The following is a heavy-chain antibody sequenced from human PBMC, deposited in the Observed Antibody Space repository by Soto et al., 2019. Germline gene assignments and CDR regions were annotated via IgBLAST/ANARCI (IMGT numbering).Heavy chain of an antibody. Sequence: TTVKRPGLTLVKPPQPLTLPGGSPGFPISTPGEGWAWFRRPPGKPPKRLALINWNEDQRYSPSLKSRLTITRDTSKNQVVLTMTNMDPVDTATYYCAHSHIIETTSGHNWFDPWGQGTLVTVSS. CDR2: INWNEDQ. CDR1: GFPISTPGEG. D-gene: IGHD1-20*01. J-gene: IGHJ5*02. CDR3: AHSHIIETTSGHNWFDP. V-gene: IGHV2-5*01.